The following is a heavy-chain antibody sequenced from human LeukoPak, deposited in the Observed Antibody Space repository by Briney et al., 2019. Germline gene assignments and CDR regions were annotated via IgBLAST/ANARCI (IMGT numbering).Heavy chain of an antibody. V-gene: IGHV3-7*03. Sequence: GGSLRLSCAAFGFTFSNDWMTWVRQAPGKGLEWVANIKRDGSEKYYVDSVKGRFTISRDNARNSVYLQMNNLRAEDTAVYYCARPFRHWGQGTLVTVSS. CDR3: ARPFRH. CDR1: GFTFSNDW. J-gene: IGHJ4*02. CDR2: IKRDGSEK.